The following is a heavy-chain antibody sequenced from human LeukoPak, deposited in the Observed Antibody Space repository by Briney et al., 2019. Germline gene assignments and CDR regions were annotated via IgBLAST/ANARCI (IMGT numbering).Heavy chain of an antibody. Sequence: SETLSLTCTVSGGSISSSSYYWGWIRQPPGKGLEWIGSIYYSGSTYYNPSLKSRLTISVDTSKNQFSLKLSSVTAADTAVYYCARQYCTSLTCYVILGFYFDYWGQGTLVTVSS. CDR3: ARQYCTSLTCYVILGFYFDY. J-gene: IGHJ4*02. V-gene: IGHV4-39*01. CDR2: IYYSGST. D-gene: IGHD2-2*01. CDR1: GGSISSSSYY.